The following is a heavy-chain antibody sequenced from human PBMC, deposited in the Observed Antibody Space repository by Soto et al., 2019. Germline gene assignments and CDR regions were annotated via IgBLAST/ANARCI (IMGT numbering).Heavy chain of an antibody. V-gene: IGHV1-2*02. CDR2: INPNSGGT. D-gene: IGHD1-7*01. CDR3: ARQTRTGITGTKSGAFDI. Sequence: AASVKVSCKASGYTFTGYYMHWVRQAPGQGLEWMGWINPNSGGTNYAQKFQGRVTMTRDTSISTAYMELSRLRSDDTAVYYCARQTRTGITGTKSGAFDIWGQGTMVTVSS. CDR1: GYTFTGYY. J-gene: IGHJ3*02.